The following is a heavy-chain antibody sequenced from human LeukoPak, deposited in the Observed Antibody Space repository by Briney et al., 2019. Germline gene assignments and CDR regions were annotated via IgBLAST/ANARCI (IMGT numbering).Heavy chain of an antibody. V-gene: IGHV1-18*01. CDR2: ISAYNGNT. J-gene: IGHJ6*03. Sequence: ASVKVSCKASGYTFTSYGISWVRQAPGQGLEWMGWISAYNGNTNYAQKLQGRVTMTTDTSTSTAYMELRSLRSEDTAVYYCARDAGSGSYSHGISYYYYMDVWGKGTTVTVSS. CDR3: ARDAGSGSYSHGISYYYYMDV. D-gene: IGHD3-10*01. CDR1: GYTFTSYG.